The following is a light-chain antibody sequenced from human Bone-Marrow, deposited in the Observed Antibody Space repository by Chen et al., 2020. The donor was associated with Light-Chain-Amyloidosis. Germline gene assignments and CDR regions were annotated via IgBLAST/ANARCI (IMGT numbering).Light chain of an antibody. CDR1: QDISNY. CDR3: QHYDSLPLT. J-gene: IGKJ4*01. V-gene: IGKV1-33*01. Sequence: DIQMTQSPSSLSAFVGDRVTITCQASQDISNYLNLYQQKPGKAPKLLIYDASSLVTGVPSRFSGSGSGTDFTFTISSLQPEGFATYYCQHYDSLPLTFGGGTNVEIK. CDR2: DAS.